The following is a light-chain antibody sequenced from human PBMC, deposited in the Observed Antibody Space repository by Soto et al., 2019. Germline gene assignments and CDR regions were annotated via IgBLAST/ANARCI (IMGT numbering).Light chain of an antibody. J-gene: IGKJ1*01. CDR1: QDVSQW. V-gene: IGKV1-5*03. CDR2: KAS. CDR3: QHYNSYSEA. Sequence: DIHMTQSPSTLSASVVDRITITCRASQDVSQWLAWYQHKPGKAPKLLIYKASTLKSGVPSRFSGSGSGTEFTLTISSLQPDDFATYYCQHYNSYSEAFGQGTKVDNK.